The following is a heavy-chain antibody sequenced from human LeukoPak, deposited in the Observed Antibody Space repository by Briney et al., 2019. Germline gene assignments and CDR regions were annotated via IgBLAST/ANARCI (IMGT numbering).Heavy chain of an antibody. CDR1: GFTFSTFA. V-gene: IGHV3-23*01. CDR2: IFPSGGEI. J-gene: IGHJ4*02. D-gene: IGHD1-26*01. CDR3: AKDSGSYLYYFDY. Sequence: GGSLRLSCAASGFTFSTFAMIWVRQPPGKGLEWVSSIFPSGGEIHYADSVKGRFTISRDNSKNTLYLQMNSLRAEDTAVYYCAKDSGSYLYYFDYWGQGTLVTVSS.